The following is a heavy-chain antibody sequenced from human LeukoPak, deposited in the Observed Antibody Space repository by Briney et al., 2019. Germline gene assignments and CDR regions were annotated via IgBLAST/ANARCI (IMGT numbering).Heavy chain of an antibody. J-gene: IGHJ6*03. CDR2: IYAGGST. CDR1: GFTVSSNY. Sequence: GGSLRLSCAASGFTVSSNYMTWVRQAPGKGLEWVSVIYAGGSTYYADSVKGRFTISRDNSKNTLYLLINNLRAEDTAVYYCARAQRGDYMDVWGKGTTVTISS. D-gene: IGHD6-25*01. CDR3: ARAQRGDYMDV. V-gene: IGHV3-53*01.